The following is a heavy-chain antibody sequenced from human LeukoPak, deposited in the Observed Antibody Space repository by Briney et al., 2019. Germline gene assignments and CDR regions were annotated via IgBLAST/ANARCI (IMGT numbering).Heavy chain of an antibody. CDR3: ARDRQGYAFDI. CDR1: GFTFSDYY. Sequence: GGSLRLSCAASGFTFSDYYMSWIRQAPGKGLEWVAYITGSGDIRSYLDSVKGRFTISRENAKNSLYLQMNSLRAGDTAVYYCARDRQGYAFDIWGQGTMVTVSS. CDR2: ITGSGDIR. V-gene: IGHV3-11*04. D-gene: IGHD6-6*01. J-gene: IGHJ3*02.